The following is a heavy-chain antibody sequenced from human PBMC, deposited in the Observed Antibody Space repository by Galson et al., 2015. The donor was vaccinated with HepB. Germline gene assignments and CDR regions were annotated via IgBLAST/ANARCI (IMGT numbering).Heavy chain of an antibody. Sequence: SLRLSCAASGFTFSSYAMSWVRQAPGKGLEWVSAISGSGGNTYYADSVKGRFTISRDNSKNTLYLQMNSLRAEDTAVYFCAKGIKQWLRPYYFDYWGQGTLVTVSP. CDR1: GFTFSSYA. CDR3: AKGIKQWLRPYYFDY. CDR2: ISGSGGNT. J-gene: IGHJ4*02. D-gene: IGHD6-19*01. V-gene: IGHV3-23*01.